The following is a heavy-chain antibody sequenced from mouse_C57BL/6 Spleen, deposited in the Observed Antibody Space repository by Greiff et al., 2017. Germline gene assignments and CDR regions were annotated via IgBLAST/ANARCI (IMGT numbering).Heavy chain of an antibody. CDR1: GYTFTSYW. CDR3: ARTRQLRLQDFDY. CDR2: IYPGSGST. Sequence: VQLQQPGAELVKPGASVKMSCKASGYTFTSYWITWVKQRPGQGLEWIGDIYPGSGSTNYNEKFKSKATLTVDTSSSTAYMQLSSLTSEDSAVYYCARTRQLRLQDFDYWGQGTTLTVSS. J-gene: IGHJ2*01. V-gene: IGHV1-55*01. D-gene: IGHD3-2*02.